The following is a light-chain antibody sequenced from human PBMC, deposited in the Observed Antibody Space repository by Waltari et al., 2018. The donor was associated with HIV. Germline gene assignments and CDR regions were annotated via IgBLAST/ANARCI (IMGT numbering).Light chain of an antibody. CDR1: TSSNNY. V-gene: IGLV3-1*01. CDR2: QDR. J-gene: IGLJ2*01. CDR3: QAWGNNTVV. Sequence: SYVLTQAPSLSVSPGPAAKILFSGFTSSNNYVSLYPQNPGQSPLLLIFQDRKRPSGIPERFSGSSSGNTATLTSSGTKSVDEADYFCQAWGNNTVVFGGGTKLTVL.